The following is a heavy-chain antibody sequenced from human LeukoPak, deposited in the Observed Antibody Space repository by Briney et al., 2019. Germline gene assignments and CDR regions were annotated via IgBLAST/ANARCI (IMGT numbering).Heavy chain of an antibody. V-gene: IGHV3-53*01. J-gene: IGHJ4*02. CDR1: GFSVTNNY. CDR3: ARGDGYNFFDY. CDR2: FYVGGAT. D-gene: IGHD5-24*01. Sequence: GGSLRLSCAVSGFSVTNNYINWVRQAPGKGLEWVSVFYVGGATYYADSVKGRFTISRDNSENTLYLQMKSLRAEDTAVYYCARGDGYNFFDYWVRGTLVTVSS.